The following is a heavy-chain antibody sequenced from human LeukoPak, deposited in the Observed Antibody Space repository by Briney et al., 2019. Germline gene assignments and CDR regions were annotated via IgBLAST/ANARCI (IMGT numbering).Heavy chain of an antibody. J-gene: IGHJ5*02. CDR1: GGSFSGYY. V-gene: IGHV4-34*01. Sequence: SETLSLTCGVYGGSFSGYYWSWIRQPPGKGLEWIGEINHSGSTNYNPSLKSRVTISVDTSKNQFSLKLSSVTAADTAVYYCASRAQYWFDPWGQGTLVTVSS. CDR2: INHSGST. CDR3: ASRAQYWFDP.